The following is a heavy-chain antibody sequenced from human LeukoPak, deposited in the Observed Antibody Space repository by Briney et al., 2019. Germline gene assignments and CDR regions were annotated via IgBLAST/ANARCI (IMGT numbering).Heavy chain of an antibody. V-gene: IGHV4-34*01. CDR3: ALLKEGYCSGGSCSDY. Sequence: PSETLSLTCAVYGGSFSGYYWSWIRQPPGKGLEWIGEINHSGSTSHNPSLKSRVTISVDTSKSQFSLKLSSVTAADTAVYYCALLKEGYCSGGSCSDYWGQGTLVTVSS. CDR1: GGSFSGYY. CDR2: INHSGST. D-gene: IGHD2-15*01. J-gene: IGHJ4*02.